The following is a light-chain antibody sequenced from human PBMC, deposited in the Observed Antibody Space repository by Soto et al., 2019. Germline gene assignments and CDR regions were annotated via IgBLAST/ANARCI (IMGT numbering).Light chain of an antibody. Sequence: QSALTQPASVSGSPGQSITISCTGTSSDVGSYKFVSWYQQHPGKAPKLMIYEASKRPSGVSDRFSGSKSGNTASLTISGLQAEDEADYYCCSYTSTSTYVFGPGTKVTVL. CDR2: EAS. CDR1: SSDVGSYKF. CDR3: CSYTSTSTYV. V-gene: IGLV2-14*02. J-gene: IGLJ1*01.